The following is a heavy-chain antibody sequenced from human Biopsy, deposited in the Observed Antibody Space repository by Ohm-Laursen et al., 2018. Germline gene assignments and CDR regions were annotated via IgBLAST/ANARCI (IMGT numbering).Heavy chain of an antibody. CDR2: LNPVSGNS. J-gene: IGHJ5*02. Sequence: ASVKVSCKASGYTFTSYDITWVRQASGQGPEWIGWLNPVSGNSNFGQKFRGRVTVTSDAPISTAYMELSGLTSDDTVTYYCGRAVRNQLLTDPWGQGTLATVTS. CDR3: GRAVRNQLLTDP. V-gene: IGHV1-8*01. CDR1: GYTFTSYD. D-gene: IGHD1-7*01.